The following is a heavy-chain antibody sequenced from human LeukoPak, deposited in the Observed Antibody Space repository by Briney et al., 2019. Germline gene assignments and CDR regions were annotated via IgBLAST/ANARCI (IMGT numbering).Heavy chain of an antibody. Sequence: SETLSLTCAVYGGSFSGYYWSWIRQPPGKGLEWIGEINHSGSTNYNPSLKSRVTISVDASKNQFSLKLSSVTAADTAVYYCASTILGDYYFDYWGQGTLVTVSS. CDR3: ASTILGDYYFDY. CDR2: INHSGST. J-gene: IGHJ4*02. V-gene: IGHV4-34*01. D-gene: IGHD3-16*01. CDR1: GGSFSGYY.